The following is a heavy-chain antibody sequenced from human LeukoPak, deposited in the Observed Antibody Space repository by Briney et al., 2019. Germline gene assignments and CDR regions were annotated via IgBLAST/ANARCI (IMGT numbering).Heavy chain of an antibody. CDR3: TRIVGATGFDY. Sequence: GGSLRLSCAASGFTFSTYTMNWVRQAPGKVLEWVSSISSDSSFIYYADSVKGRFTISRDNAKNSLYLQMNSLSAEDTAVYYCTRIVGATGFDYWGQGALVSVSS. CDR1: GFTFSTYT. CDR2: ISSDSSFI. J-gene: IGHJ4*02. D-gene: IGHD1-26*01. V-gene: IGHV3-21*01.